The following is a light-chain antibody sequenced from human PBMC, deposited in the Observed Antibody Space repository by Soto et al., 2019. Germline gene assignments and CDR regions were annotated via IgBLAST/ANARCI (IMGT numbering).Light chain of an antibody. Sequence: DIQMTQFPSSLSASVGDRVTITCRASQGIRNDLGWYQQKPGKAPKRLIYAASSLQSGVPSSFSGSGSGTEFSLAISSMQPEDSATFYCLQHSTYPLTFGQGTKVEIK. CDR3: LQHSTYPLT. J-gene: IGKJ1*01. CDR2: AAS. V-gene: IGKV1-17*01. CDR1: QGIRND.